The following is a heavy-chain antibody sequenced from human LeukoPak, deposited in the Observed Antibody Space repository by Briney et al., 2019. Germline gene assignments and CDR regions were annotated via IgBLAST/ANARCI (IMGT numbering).Heavy chain of an antibody. Sequence: SETLSLTXTVSGGSISSYYWSWIRQPPGKGLEWIGYIYYSGSTNYNPSLKSRVTISVDTSKNQFSLKLSSVTAAHTAVYYCASGSPYYFDYWGQGTLVTVSS. V-gene: IGHV4-59*01. D-gene: IGHD1-26*01. CDR1: GGSISSYY. J-gene: IGHJ4*02. CDR3: ASGSPYYFDY. CDR2: IYYSGST.